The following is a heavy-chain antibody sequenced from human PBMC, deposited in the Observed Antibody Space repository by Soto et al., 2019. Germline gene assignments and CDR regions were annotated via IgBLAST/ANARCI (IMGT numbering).Heavy chain of an antibody. Sequence: VQLVESGGGLVQPGGSLRLSCATSGFTFNSYWIHWVRQAPGKGLVWVSRINSDGSSTSYVDSVKGRFTISRDNAKNTLYLQMNSLRAEDTAVYYCASSLLTPFDYWGQGTLVTVSS. D-gene: IGHD7-27*01. CDR1: GFTFNSYW. J-gene: IGHJ4*02. V-gene: IGHV3-74*01. CDR3: ASSLLTPFDY. CDR2: INSDGSST.